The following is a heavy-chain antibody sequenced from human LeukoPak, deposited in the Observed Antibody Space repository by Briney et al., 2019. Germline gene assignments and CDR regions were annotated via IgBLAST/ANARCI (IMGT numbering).Heavy chain of an antibody. Sequence: GGSLRLSCAASGFTFSSYAMSWVRQAPGKGLEWVSAISGSGGSTYYADSVEGRFTISRDNSKNTLYLQMNSLRADDTAIYYCAKDRVYSSSFHCIDFWGQGTLVTVSS. CDR1: GFTFSSYA. D-gene: IGHD6-13*01. CDR3: AKDRVYSSSFHCIDF. V-gene: IGHV3-23*01. CDR2: ISGSGGST. J-gene: IGHJ4*02.